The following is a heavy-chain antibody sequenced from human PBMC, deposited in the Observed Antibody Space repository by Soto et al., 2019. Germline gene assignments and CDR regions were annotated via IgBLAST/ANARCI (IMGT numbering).Heavy chain of an antibody. J-gene: IGHJ4*02. CDR3: AREARVVTTGWFDF. V-gene: IGHV4-59*02. Sequence: PSDTLSLTCSVSGSSVRSYAWRWIRQPPGKGLEWIGYISYSGSTKYSPSLKSRVTISEDASANQFSLRLSSVTAADTAFYYCAREARVVTTGWFDFWGPGTVVTVSS. D-gene: IGHD3-22*01. CDR1: GSSVRSYA. CDR2: ISYSGST.